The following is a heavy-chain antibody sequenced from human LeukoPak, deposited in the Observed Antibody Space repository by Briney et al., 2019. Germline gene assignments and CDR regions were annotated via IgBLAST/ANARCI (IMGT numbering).Heavy chain of an antibody. D-gene: IGHD1-1*01. CDR3: AKHAGTTRQTKDY. CDR2: ISASGGST. Sequence: PGGSLRLSCAVSGVIFNNYAMSWVRQAPGRGLEWVSVISASGGSTYYADSAKGRFTISRDNSNNRLYLEMNSLRAEDTAVYYCAKHAGTTRQTKDYWGQGTLVTVSS. CDR1: GVIFNNYA. V-gene: IGHV3-23*01. J-gene: IGHJ4*02.